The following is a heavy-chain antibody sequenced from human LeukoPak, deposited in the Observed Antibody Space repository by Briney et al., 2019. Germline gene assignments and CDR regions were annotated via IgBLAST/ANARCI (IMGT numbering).Heavy chain of an antibody. CDR2: ISGSGGST. CDR1: EFSVGSNY. V-gene: IGHV3-23*01. J-gene: IGHJ6*03. Sequence: GGSLRLSCAASEFSVGSNYMTWVRQAPGKGLEWVSAISGSGGSTYYADSVKGRFTISRDNSKDTLYLQMNSLRAEDTAVYYCASPYSSGWYYYYMDVWGEGTTVTISS. D-gene: IGHD6-19*01. CDR3: ASPYSSGWYYYYMDV.